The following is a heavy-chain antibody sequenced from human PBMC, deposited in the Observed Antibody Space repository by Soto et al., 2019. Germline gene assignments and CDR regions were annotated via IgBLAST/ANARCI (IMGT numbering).Heavy chain of an antibody. CDR2: IIPIFGTA. CDR1: GGTFSSYA. D-gene: IGHD6-13*01. CDR3: ARDVIAAAGTAG. Sequence: QVQLVQSGAEVKKPGSSVKVSCKASGGTFSSYAISWVQQAPGQVLEWMGGIIPIFGTANYAQKFQGRVTITADESTSTAYMELSSLRSEDTAVYYCARDVIAAAGTAGWGKGTLVTVSS. J-gene: IGHJ4*02. V-gene: IGHV1-69*12.